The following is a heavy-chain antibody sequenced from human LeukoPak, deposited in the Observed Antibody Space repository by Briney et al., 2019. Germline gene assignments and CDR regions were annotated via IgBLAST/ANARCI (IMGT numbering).Heavy chain of an antibody. CDR3: AREIVLTIRPDAFDI. Sequence: SETLSLTCTVSGGSISSYYWSWIRQPAGKGLEWIGRIYTSGSTNYNPSLKSRVTMSVDTSKNQFSLKLSSVTAADTAVYYCAREIVLTIRPDAFDIWGQGTMVTVSS. CDR2: IYTSGST. V-gene: IGHV4-4*07. CDR1: GGSISSYY. D-gene: IGHD3-3*01. J-gene: IGHJ3*02.